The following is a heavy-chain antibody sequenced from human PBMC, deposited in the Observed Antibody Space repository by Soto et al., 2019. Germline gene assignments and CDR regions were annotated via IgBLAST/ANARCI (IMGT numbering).Heavy chain of an antibody. CDR2: INHSGST. V-gene: IGHV4-34*01. CDR1: GGSFSGYY. CDR3: ARLARGDYDRGPKTEEYYSYSYMDV. J-gene: IGHJ6*03. Sequence: SETLSLTCAVYGGSFSGYYWSWIRQPPGKGLEWIGEINHSGSTNYNPSLKSRVTISVDTSKNQFSLKLSSVTAADTAVYYWARLARGDYDRGPKTEEYYSYSYMDVCGKGPTITVSS. D-gene: IGHD3-16*01.